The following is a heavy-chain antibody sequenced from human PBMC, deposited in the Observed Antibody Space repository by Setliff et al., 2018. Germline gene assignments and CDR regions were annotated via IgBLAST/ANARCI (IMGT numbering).Heavy chain of an antibody. Sequence: RASVKVSCKTSGFNFITYGFSWVRQAPGQGLEWMGWISPYSGETNNAQKFQDRLTVTADTSTKTIYMELRSLTSDDTAVYFCTRSRGPRVVLAADFDFWGQGTLVTVSS. CDR1: GFNFITYG. J-gene: IGHJ4*02. CDR2: ISPYSGET. V-gene: IGHV1-18*01. CDR3: TRSRGPRVVLAADFDF. D-gene: IGHD3-16*01.